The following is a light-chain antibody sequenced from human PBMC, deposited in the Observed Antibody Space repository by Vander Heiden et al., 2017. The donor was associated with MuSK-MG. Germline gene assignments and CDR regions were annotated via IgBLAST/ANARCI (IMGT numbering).Light chain of an antibody. CDR2: DAS. CDR3: QQRSNWPT. CDR1: QSVSSY. Sequence: EIVLTQSPVTLSLSPGERDTHSCRASQSVSSYLVWYQQKPGQVPRVLIYDASNRAAGIPARFSGSGSGTDFTLTISSLEPEDSAVYYCQQRSNWPTFGGGTKVEIK. V-gene: IGKV3-11*01. J-gene: IGKJ4*01.